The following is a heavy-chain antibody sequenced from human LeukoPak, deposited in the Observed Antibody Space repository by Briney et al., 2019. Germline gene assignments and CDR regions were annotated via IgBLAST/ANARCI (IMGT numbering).Heavy chain of an antibody. D-gene: IGHD3-3*01. CDR1: AGSISSYY. CDR2: IYYSGST. CDR3: ASGYDFWSGYYTPGGYYYYGMDV. Sequence: PSETLSLTCTVSAGSISSYYWSWIRQPPGKGLEWIGYIYYSGSTNYNPSLKSRVTISVDTSKNQFSLKLSSVTAADTAVYYCASGYDFWSGYYTPGGYYYYGMDVWGQGTTVTVSS. J-gene: IGHJ6*02. V-gene: IGHV4-59*01.